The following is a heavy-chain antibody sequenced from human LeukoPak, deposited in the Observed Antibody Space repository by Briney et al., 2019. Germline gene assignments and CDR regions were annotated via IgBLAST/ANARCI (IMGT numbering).Heavy chain of an antibody. D-gene: IGHD4-17*01. J-gene: IGHJ3*02. CDR3: ARASYGDYLDAFDI. CDR2: INPNNGGT. Sequence: ASVKVSCKASGYTFTVYYMHWVRQAPGQGLEWMGRINPNNGGTNYAQKFQDKVTMTRDTSISTAYMELSRLRSDDTAVYYCARASYGDYLDAFDIWGQGTMVTVSS. V-gene: IGHV1-2*06. CDR1: GYTFTVYY.